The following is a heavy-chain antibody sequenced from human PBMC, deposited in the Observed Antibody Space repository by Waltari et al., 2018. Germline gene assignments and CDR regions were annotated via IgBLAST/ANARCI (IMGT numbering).Heavy chain of an antibody. CDR2: LIPICGTA. V-gene: IGHV1-69*01. CDR3: AYDSSGYSQPGAFDI. D-gene: IGHD3-22*01. J-gene: IGHJ3*02. Sequence: QVQLVQSGAEVKKPGSSVKVSCKASGGTFSSYAISWVRQAPGQGLEWMGGLIPICGTANYAQNFQGRVTITADESTSTAYRVLSSLRSEDTAVYYCAYDSSGYSQPGAFDIWGQGTMVTVSS. CDR1: GGTFSSYA.